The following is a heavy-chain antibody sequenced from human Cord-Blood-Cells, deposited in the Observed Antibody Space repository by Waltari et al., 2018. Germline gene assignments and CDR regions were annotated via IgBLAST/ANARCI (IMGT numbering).Heavy chain of an antibody. D-gene: IGHD6-19*01. Sequence: QVQLQESGPGLVKHSETLSLTCTVSGGSISSYYWSWIRQPPGKGLEWIGYIYYSGSTNYNPSLKSRVTISVDTSKNQFSLKLSSVTAADTAVYYCARVRGSSGWYYYYYGMDVWGQGTTVTVSS. CDR2: IYYSGST. CDR1: GGSISSYY. CDR3: ARVRGSSGWYYYYYGMDV. J-gene: IGHJ6*02. V-gene: IGHV4-59*01.